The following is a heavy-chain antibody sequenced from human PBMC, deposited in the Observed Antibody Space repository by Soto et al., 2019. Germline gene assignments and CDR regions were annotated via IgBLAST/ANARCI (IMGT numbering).Heavy chain of an antibody. J-gene: IGHJ5*02. CDR1: GGSISNYY. D-gene: IGHD4-17*01. CDR3: ARDDNGDKGRAFDP. Sequence: QVQLQESGPGLVKPSETLSLTCTVSGGSISNYYWSWIRQPAGKGLEWIGRIYTSGNTNYNPSLKGRVTMSVDMSKNQFSLKVSSVAAADTAVYYCARDDNGDKGRAFDPWGQGTLVTVSS. V-gene: IGHV4-4*07. CDR2: IYTSGNT.